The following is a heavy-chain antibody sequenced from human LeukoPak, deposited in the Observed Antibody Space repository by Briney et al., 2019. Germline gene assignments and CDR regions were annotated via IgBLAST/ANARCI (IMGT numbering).Heavy chain of an antibody. CDR2: IIPIFGTA. V-gene: IGHV1-69*01. CDR3: ARGGRGVVIDGYYYMDV. J-gene: IGHJ6*03. Sequence: SVKVSCKASGGTFSSYAISWVRQAPGQGLEWMGGIIPIFGTANYAQKFQGRVTITADEPTSTAYMELSSLRSEDTAVHYCARGGRGVVIDGYYYMDVWGKGTTVTVSS. CDR1: GGTFSSYA. D-gene: IGHD3-3*01.